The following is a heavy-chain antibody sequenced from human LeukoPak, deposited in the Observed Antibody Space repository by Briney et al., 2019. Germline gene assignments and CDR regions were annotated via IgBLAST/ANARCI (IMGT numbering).Heavy chain of an antibody. CDR2: LFYSGST. CDR3: ATVAVIRGVTYFDY. D-gene: IGHD3-10*01. J-gene: IGHJ4*02. V-gene: IGHV4-59*01. CDR1: GGSISSYY. Sequence: SETLSLTCTVSGGSISSYYWSWIRQPPGKGLEWMAYLFYSGSTDYNTSLESRVTISVDTSKNQFSLKLRSVTAADTAVYYCATVAVIRGVTYFDYWGQGTLVTVSS.